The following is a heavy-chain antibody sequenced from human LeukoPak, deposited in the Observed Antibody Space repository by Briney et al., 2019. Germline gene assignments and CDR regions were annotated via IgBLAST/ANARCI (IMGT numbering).Heavy chain of an antibody. Sequence: ASVKVSCKASGYTFTSYYMHWVRQAPGQGLEWMGIINPSGGSTSYAQKFQGRVTMTRDTSISTAYMELSRLRSDDTAVYYCARDGYKEEEPDYWGQGTLVTVSS. D-gene: IGHD5-24*01. CDR3: ARDGYKEEEPDY. J-gene: IGHJ4*02. CDR2: INPSGGST. CDR1: GYTFTSYY. V-gene: IGHV1-46*01.